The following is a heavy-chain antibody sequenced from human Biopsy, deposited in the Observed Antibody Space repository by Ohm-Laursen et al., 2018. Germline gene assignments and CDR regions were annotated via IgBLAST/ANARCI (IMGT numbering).Heavy chain of an antibody. V-gene: IGHV1-2*02. Sequence: GPSVTASRPTSGYTFTDPFVHCARQAPGQGLEWMGLIDIINGGIRPAQKFQGRVTMTRDTSISTAYVDLSSLRSDDTAVYYCTRGGYYYDSLAYYYWFDPWGQGTLVTVSS. CDR2: IDIINGGI. D-gene: IGHD3-22*01. J-gene: IGHJ5*02. CDR3: TRGGYYYDSLAYYYWFDP. CDR1: GYTFTDPF.